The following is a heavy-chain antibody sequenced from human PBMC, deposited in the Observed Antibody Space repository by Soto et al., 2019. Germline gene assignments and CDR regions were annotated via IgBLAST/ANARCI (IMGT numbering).Heavy chain of an antibody. D-gene: IGHD3-22*01. J-gene: IGHJ4*02. CDR2: IWYDGSNK. V-gene: IGHV3-33*01. CDR1: GFPFSSYG. CDR3: ARDGYDSSGYYPGY. Sequence: GGSLRLSCAASGFPFSSYGMHWVRQAPGKGLEWVAVIWYDGSNKYYADSVKGRFTISRDNSKNTLYLQMDSLRAEDTAVYYCARDGYDSSGYYPGYWGQGTLVTVSS.